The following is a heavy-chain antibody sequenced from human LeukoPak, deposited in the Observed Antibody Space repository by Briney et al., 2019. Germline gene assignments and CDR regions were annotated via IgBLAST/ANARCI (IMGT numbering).Heavy chain of an antibody. J-gene: IGHJ4*02. V-gene: IGHV1-18*01. CDR2: ISAYNGNT. Sequence: ASVTVSCKATGYTFTSYGISWVRQAPGQGVEWMGWISAYNGNTNYAQKLQGRVTMTTDTSTSTAYMELRSLRSDDTAVYYCARGSYSYGTKYYFDYWGQGTLVTVSS. CDR3: ARGSYSYGTKYYFDY. D-gene: IGHD5-18*01. CDR1: GYTFTSYG.